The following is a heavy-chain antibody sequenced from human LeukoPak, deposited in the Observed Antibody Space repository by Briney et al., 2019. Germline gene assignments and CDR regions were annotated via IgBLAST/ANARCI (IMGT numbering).Heavy chain of an antibody. CDR2: INHSGST. V-gene: IGHV4-34*01. Sequence: GSLRLSCAASGFTFSSYAMSWIRQPPGKGLEWIGEINHSGSTNYNPSLKSRVTISVDTSKNQFSLKLSSVTAADTAVYYCARVDYGDYVNWGQGTLVTVSS. J-gene: IGHJ4*02. CDR1: GFTFSSYA. CDR3: ARVDYGDYVN. D-gene: IGHD4-17*01.